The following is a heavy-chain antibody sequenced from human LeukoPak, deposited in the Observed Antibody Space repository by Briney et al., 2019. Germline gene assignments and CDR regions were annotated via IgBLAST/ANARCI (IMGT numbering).Heavy chain of an antibody. Sequence: PSETLSLTCTVSGGSISSSSYYWGWIRQPPGKGLEWIGCIYYSGSTYYNPSLKSRVTISVDTSKNQFSLKLSSVTAADTAVYYCARGSGPIFGVVKRWFDPWGQGTLVTVSS. V-gene: IGHV4-39*07. CDR2: IYYSGST. D-gene: IGHD3-3*01. CDR3: ARGSGPIFGVVKRWFDP. CDR1: GGSISSSSYY. J-gene: IGHJ5*02.